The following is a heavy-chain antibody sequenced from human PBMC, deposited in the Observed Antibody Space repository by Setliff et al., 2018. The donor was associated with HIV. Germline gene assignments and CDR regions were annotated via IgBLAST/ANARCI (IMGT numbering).Heavy chain of an antibody. Sequence: SETLSLTCTVSGGSISSSSYYWDWIRQPPGKSLEWVGSIFYTGSTNYRPSLESRVIVSLDTSKNQFSLKLSSVTAADTAVYYCTRRDVTTGRDSWGPGILVTVSS. CDR2: IFYTGST. CDR1: GGSISSSSYY. V-gene: IGHV4-39*01. CDR3: TRRDVTTGRDS. J-gene: IGHJ4*02. D-gene: IGHD4-17*01.